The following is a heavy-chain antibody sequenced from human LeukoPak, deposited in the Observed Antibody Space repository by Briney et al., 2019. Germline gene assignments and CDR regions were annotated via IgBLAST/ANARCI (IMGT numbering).Heavy chain of an antibody. D-gene: IGHD2-8*01. CDR2: INPSGGST. J-gene: IGHJ4*02. CDR3: ARDSATNGGYFDY. CDR1: GYTFTSYH. Sequence: GASVKVSCKASGYTFTSYHMHWVRQAPGQGLEWMGIINPSGGSTSYAQKFQGRVTMTRDTATSTVYMELSSLRSEDTAVYYCARDSATNGGYFDYWGQGTLVTVSS. V-gene: IGHV1-46*01.